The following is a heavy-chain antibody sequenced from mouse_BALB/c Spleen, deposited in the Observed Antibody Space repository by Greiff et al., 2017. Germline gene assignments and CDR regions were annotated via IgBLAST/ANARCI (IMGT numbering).Heavy chain of an antibody. Sequence: VQLQQSGAELARPGASVKLSCKASGYTFTSYWMQWVKQRPGQGLEWIGAIYPGDGDTRYTQKFKGKATLTADKSSSTAYMQLSSLASEDSAVDYCARWEDYYGSYAMDYWGQGTSVTVSS. D-gene: IGHD1-1*01. J-gene: IGHJ4*01. V-gene: IGHV1-87*01. CDR2: IYPGDGDT. CDR1: GYTFTSYW. CDR3: ARWEDYYGSYAMDY.